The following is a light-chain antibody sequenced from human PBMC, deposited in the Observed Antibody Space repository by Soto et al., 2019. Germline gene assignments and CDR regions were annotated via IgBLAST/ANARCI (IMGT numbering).Light chain of an antibody. CDR2: NVS. J-gene: IGKJ1*01. CDR3: MQGTHWPPT. V-gene: IGKV2-30*01. CDR1: HSLVYSDGNTY. Sequence: DVVMTQSPLSLPVTLGQPASISCRSSHSLVYSDGNTYLNWFHQRPGQSPRRLISNVSNRDSGVPDRFSGSRSGTDFTLNISGVEADDGGISYYMQGTHWPPTFAQGTKVEIK.